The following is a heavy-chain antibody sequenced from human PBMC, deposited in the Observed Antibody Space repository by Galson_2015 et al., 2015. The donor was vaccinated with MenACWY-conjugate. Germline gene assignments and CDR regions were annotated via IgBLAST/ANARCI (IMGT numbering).Heavy chain of an antibody. CDR1: GLTFSNVW. CDR2: IKCRTDGGTT. V-gene: IGHV3-15*01. D-gene: IGHD2-15*01. J-gene: IGHJ5*02. CDR3: TRDRDVGGSRWWFDP. Sequence: SLRLSCATSGLTFSNVWMSWVRQAPGKGLEWVARIKCRTDGGTTDYATPVKGRFTILRDDSGKTLYLQMNSLKIEDTAMYFCTRDRDVGGSRWWFDPWGQGTLVTVSS.